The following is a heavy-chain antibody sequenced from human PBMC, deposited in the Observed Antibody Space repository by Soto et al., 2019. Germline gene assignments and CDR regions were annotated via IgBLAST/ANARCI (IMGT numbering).Heavy chain of an antibody. J-gene: IGHJ4*01. CDR3: ARDWGTVGAPRAGL. D-gene: IGHD1-26*01. Sequence: EVQLVESGGGLVQPGGSLRLSCAASGFTFSTYWMSWVRQASGKGLEWVANIKHDGSDKYYVDSVKGRFTISRDNAKSSLFLKMNSLRAEVTGVYYCARDWGTVGAPRAGLGGHGTLVTVSS. CDR2: IKHDGSDK. V-gene: IGHV3-7*01. CDR1: GFTFSTYW.